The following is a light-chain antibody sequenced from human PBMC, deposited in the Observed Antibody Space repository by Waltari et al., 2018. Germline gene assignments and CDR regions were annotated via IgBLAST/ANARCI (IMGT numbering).Light chain of an antibody. Sequence: SYELTQPPSVSVSPGQTASIPCSGANLGDKFASWYKQKPDPSPGLVIYQATKRPSGIPVRFAGSNSGNSATLTVSGTQSMDEADYYWQAWDSNTGVFGGGTKLTVL. CDR2: QAT. V-gene: IGLV3-1*01. J-gene: IGLJ3*02. CDR1: NLGDKF. CDR3: QAWDSNTGV.